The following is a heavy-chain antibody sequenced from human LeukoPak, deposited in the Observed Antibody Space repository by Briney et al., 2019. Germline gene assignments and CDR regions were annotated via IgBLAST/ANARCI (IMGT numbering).Heavy chain of an antibody. J-gene: IGHJ6*04. Sequence: GGSLRLSCAASGFTFNSYEMNWVRQAPGKGLEWVSYINSGGSAVYYADSVKGRFTISRDNAKNSLYLQMNSLRAEDTAEYYCARVGNVDTAMAPYYYGMGVWGKGATVTV. CDR1: GFTFNSYE. D-gene: IGHD5-18*01. V-gene: IGHV3-48*03. CDR2: INSGGSAV. CDR3: ARVGNVDTAMAPYYYGMGV.